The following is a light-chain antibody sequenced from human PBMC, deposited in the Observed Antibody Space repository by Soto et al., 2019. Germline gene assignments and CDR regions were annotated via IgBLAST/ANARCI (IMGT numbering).Light chain of an antibody. CDR2: DVS. J-gene: IGLJ2*01. Sequence: QSALTQPASVSGSPGQSITISCTGTSTDVGAYNYVSWYQQHPGKAPKLMIYDVSDRPSGVSNRCSGSKSGNTASLTISGLQAEDEAAYYCSSYTSSSTPVFGGGTKLTVL. CDR3: SSYTSSSTPV. V-gene: IGLV2-14*01. CDR1: STDVGAYNY.